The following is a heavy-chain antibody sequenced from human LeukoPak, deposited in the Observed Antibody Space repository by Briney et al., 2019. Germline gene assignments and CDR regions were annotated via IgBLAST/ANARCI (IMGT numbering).Heavy chain of an antibody. CDR3: ARLGVQMGSRAPIDY. J-gene: IGHJ4*02. CDR1: GYSFNTDW. CDR2: IYPGDSDT. D-gene: IGHD6-13*01. Sequence: GESLKISCKGSGYSFNTDWIGWVRQITGKGLEWMGIIYPGDSDTRYSPSFQGQVTISADKSISTAYLQWSSLKASDTAMYYCARLGVQMGSRAPIDYWGQGTLVTVSS. V-gene: IGHV5-51*01.